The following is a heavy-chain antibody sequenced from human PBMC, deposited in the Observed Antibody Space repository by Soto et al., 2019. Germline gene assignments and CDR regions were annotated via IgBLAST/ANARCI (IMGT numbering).Heavy chain of an antibody. CDR2: ISGSGGST. CDR1: GFTFSSYA. J-gene: IGHJ4*02. CDR3: AKGGDGWNYGFDY. Sequence: EVQLLESGGGLVQPGGSLRLSCAASGFTFSSYAMSWVRQAPGKGLEWGSAISGSGGSTYYADSVKGRFTISRDNSKNTLYLQMNSLRAEDTAVYYCAKGGDGWNYGFDYWGQGTLVTVSS. D-gene: IGHD1-7*01. V-gene: IGHV3-23*01.